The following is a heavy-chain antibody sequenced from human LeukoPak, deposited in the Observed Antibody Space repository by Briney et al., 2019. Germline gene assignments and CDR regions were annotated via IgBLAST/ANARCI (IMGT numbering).Heavy chain of an antibody. Sequence: PGGSLRLSCAASGFTFSTYGMHWVRQAPGKGLEWVAFIQYDGSNKYYADSVKGRFTISRDNSKNTLYLQMNSLRAEDTAVYYCARSGSSTDFDYWGQGTLVTVSS. D-gene: IGHD4-17*01. V-gene: IGHV3-30*19. CDR2: IQYDGSNK. J-gene: IGHJ4*02. CDR3: ARSGSSTDFDY. CDR1: GFTFSTYG.